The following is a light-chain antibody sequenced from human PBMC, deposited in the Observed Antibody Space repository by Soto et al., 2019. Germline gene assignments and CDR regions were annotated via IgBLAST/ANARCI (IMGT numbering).Light chain of an antibody. V-gene: IGLV2-11*01. J-gene: IGLJ3*02. CDR1: SGDVGGYNF. CDR3: CSYGGSYTWV. Sequence: QSALTQPRSVSGSPGQSVTISCTGASGDVGGYNFVSWYQQHPGKAPTLMIFDVSQRPSGVPDGFSGSKSGNTASLTISGLQAEDEADYYCCSYGGSYTWVFGGGTKLTVL. CDR2: DVS.